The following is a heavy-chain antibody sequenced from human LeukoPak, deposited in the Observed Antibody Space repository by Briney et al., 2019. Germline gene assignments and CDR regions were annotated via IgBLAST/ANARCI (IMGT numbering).Heavy chain of an antibody. Sequence: TSETLSLTCAVYGGSFSGYYWSWIRQPPGKGLEWIGEINHSGSTNYNPSLKSRVTISVDTSKNQFSLKLSSVTAADTAVYYCARKSKYYGSGSYYTGNYYYYYYMDVWGKGTTVTISS. CDR2: INHSGST. J-gene: IGHJ6*03. CDR3: ARKSKYYGSGSYYTGNYYYYYYMDV. CDR1: GGSFSGYY. D-gene: IGHD3-10*01. V-gene: IGHV4-34*01.